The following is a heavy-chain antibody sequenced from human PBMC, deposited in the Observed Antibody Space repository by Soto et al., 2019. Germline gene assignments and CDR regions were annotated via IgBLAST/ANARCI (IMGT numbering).Heavy chain of an antibody. CDR3: ARERPTTYGLLDY. J-gene: IGHJ4*02. CDR2: ISSSSSTI. CDR1: GFTFSSYS. Sequence: GGSLRLSCAASGFTFSSYSMNWVRQAPGKGLEWVSYISSSSSTIYYADSVKGRFTISRDNAKNSLYLQMNSLRAEDTAVYYCARERPTTYGLLDYWGQGTLVTVSS. V-gene: IGHV3-48*01. D-gene: IGHD3-10*01.